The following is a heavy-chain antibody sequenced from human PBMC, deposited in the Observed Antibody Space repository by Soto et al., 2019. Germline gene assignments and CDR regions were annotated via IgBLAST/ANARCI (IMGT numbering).Heavy chain of an antibody. CDR1: GGSISSGGYS. Sequence: QLQLQESGSGLVKPSQTLSLTCAVSGGSISSGGYSWSWIRQPPGKGLEWIGYISHSGSTYYNPSLKRRVTISVDRSKNQFSLKLSSGTAADTAMYYCASGSHVPHYWGQGTLVIVSS. J-gene: IGHJ4*02. CDR3: ASGSHVPHY. V-gene: IGHV4-30-2*01. D-gene: IGHD6-6*01. CDR2: ISHSGST.